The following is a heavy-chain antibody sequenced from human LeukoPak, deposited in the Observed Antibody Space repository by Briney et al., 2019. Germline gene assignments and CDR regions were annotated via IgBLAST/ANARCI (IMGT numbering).Heavy chain of an antibody. V-gene: IGHV4-59*12. CDR1: GGSISNYY. CDR3: ARDPDFWSGYYNFDY. D-gene: IGHD3-3*01. Sequence: SETLSLTCTVSGGSISNYYWSWIRQPPGKGLEWIGFIYYSGSTNYNPSLKCRVTISVDTSKNQFSLKLNSVTAADTAVYYCARDPDFWSGYYNFDYWGQGTLVTVSS. CDR2: IYYSGST. J-gene: IGHJ4*02.